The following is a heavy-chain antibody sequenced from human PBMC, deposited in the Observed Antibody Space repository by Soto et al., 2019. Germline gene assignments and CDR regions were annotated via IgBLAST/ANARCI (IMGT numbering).Heavy chain of an antibody. CDR2: IKQDGSEK. J-gene: IGHJ4*02. CDR1: GFTFSSYW. CDR3: ARGGIQLWLCYFDY. V-gene: IGHV3-7*03. Sequence: LRLSCAASGFTFSSYWMSWVRQAPGKGLEWVANIKQDGSEKYYVDSVKGRFTISRDNAKNSLYLQMNSLRAEDTAVYYCARGGIQLWLCYFDYWGQGTLVTVSS. D-gene: IGHD5-18*01.